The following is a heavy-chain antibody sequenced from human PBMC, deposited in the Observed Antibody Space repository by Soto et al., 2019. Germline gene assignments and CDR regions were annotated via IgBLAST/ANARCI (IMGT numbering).Heavy chain of an antibody. CDR2: IGTAGDT. D-gene: IGHD6-6*01. V-gene: IGHV3-13*01. CDR3: AREGGIAAREGYYYGMDV. CDR1: GFTFSSYD. Sequence: GGSLRLSCAASGFTFSSYDMHWVRQATGKGLEWVSAIGTAGDTYYPGSVKGRFTISRENAKNSLYLQMNSLRAEDTAVYYCAREGGIAAREGYYYGMDVWGQGTTVTVSS. J-gene: IGHJ6*02.